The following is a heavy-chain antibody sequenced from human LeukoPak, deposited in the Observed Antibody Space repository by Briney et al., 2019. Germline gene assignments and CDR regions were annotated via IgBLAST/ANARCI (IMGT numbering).Heavy chain of an antibody. D-gene: IGHD7-27*01. CDR1: GGSISSGSYY. J-gene: IGHJ5*02. CDR2: IYTSGST. V-gene: IGHV4-61*02. CDR3: ARDRLGIPFDP. Sequence: PSQTLSLTCTVSGGSISSGSYYWSWIRQPAGKGLEWIGRIYTSGSTNYNPSLKSRVTISVVTSKNQFSLELSSVTAADTAVYYCARDRLGIPFDPWGQGTLVTVSS.